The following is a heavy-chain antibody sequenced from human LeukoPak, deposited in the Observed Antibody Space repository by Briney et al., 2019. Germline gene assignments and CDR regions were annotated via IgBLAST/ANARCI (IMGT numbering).Heavy chain of an antibody. Sequence: SETLSLTCTVSGGSMTGYYWNWIRQPPGKGLEWVGYVHSNGRTTSSPSVRSRLSMSVDASKNEFSLRVNSVIAADTAVYYCARVSSRRSPPTYYYDRRNYFDYWGQGTRVTVSS. V-gene: IGHV4-59*01. D-gene: IGHD3-22*01. CDR1: GGSMTGYY. J-gene: IGHJ4*02. CDR3: ARVSSRRSPPTYYYDRRNYFDY. CDR2: VHSNGRT.